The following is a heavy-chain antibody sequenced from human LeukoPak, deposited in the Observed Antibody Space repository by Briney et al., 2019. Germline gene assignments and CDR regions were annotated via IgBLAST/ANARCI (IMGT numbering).Heavy chain of an antibody. CDR3: ARDRYYYDSSGYSSFDY. CDR2: IYYSGSI. Sequence: SETLSLTCTVSGYSISSGYYWGWIRQPPGKGLEWIGSIYYSGSIYYNPSLKSRVTISVDTSKNQFSLKLSSVTAADTAVYYCARDRYYYDSSGYSSFDYWGQGTLVTVSS. V-gene: IGHV4-38-2*02. D-gene: IGHD3-22*01. CDR1: GYSISSGYY. J-gene: IGHJ4*02.